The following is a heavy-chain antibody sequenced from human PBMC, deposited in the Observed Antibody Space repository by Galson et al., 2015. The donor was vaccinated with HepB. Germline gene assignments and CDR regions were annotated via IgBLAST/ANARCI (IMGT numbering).Heavy chain of an antibody. J-gene: IGHJ4*02. Sequence: SVKVSCKASGGTFSSYAISWLRQAPGQGLEWMGGIIPIFGTANYAQKFQGRVTITADESTSTAYMELSSLRSEDTAVYYCARDRGYGDLSPFDYWGQGTLVTVSS. D-gene: IGHD4-17*01. CDR3: ARDRGYGDLSPFDY. CDR1: GGTFSSYA. V-gene: IGHV1-69*13. CDR2: IIPIFGTA.